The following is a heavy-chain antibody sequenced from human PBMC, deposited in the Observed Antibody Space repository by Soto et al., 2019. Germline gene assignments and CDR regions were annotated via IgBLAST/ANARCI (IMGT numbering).Heavy chain of an antibody. Sequence: SETLSLTCTVSGGSVSSSSYYWSWIRQPPGKGLEWIGYIYYSGSTNYNPSLKSRVTISVDASKNQFSLKLSSVTAADTAVYYCARDRSSISDNYYYYGVDVWGQGTTVTVSS. V-gene: IGHV4-61*01. J-gene: IGHJ6*02. CDR1: GGSVSSSSYY. D-gene: IGHD2-21*01. CDR3: ARDRSSISDNYYYYGVDV. CDR2: IYYSGST.